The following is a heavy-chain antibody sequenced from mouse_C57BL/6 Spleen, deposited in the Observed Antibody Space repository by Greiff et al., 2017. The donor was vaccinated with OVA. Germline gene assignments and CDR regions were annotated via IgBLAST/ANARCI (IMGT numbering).Heavy chain of an antibody. CDR2: INPSNGGT. CDR3: ARPYCGSSYWYFDV. D-gene: IGHD1-1*01. V-gene: IGHV1-53*01. J-gene: IGHJ1*03. CDR1: GYTFTSYW. Sequence: QVQLQQSGTELVKPGASVKLSCKASGYTFTSYWMHWVKQRPGQGLEWIGNINPSNGGTNYNEKFQSKATLTVDKSSSPAYMQLSSLTSGDSAVXYCARPYCGSSYWYFDVWGTGTTVTVSS.